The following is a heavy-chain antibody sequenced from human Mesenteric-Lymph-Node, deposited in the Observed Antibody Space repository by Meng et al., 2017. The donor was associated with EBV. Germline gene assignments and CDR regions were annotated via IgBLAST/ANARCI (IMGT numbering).Heavy chain of an antibody. D-gene: IGHD1-20*01. CDR1: GGSVSSGSYY. J-gene: IGHJ4*02. CDR3: ARDSGITVTNSFDY. CDR2: IYRTGST. Sequence: HLQGWGQGLGKPSETVSLPCTVSGGSVSSGSYYWSWIRQPPGKGLEWIGYIYRTGSTDYNPSLNSRVSISIDTSKNQFSLRLTSVTAADTAVYYCARDSGITVTNSFDYWGQGALVTVSS. V-gene: IGHV4-61*01.